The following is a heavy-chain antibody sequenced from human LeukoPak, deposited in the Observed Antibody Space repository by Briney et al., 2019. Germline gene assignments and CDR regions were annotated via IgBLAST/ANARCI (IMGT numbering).Heavy chain of an antibody. J-gene: IGHJ6*03. D-gene: IGHD3-10*01. CDR2: IFTSGIA. Sequence: SETLSLTCTVSGGSIGIYYWNWIRQPAGKGLEWIGRIFTSGIANYNPSLKSRVTMSVDTSKNQFSLNLSPVTAADTAVYYCARKISGTYYNPLGYMDVWGKGTTVTVSS. CDR1: GGSIGIYY. CDR3: ARKISGTYYNPLGYMDV. V-gene: IGHV4-4*07.